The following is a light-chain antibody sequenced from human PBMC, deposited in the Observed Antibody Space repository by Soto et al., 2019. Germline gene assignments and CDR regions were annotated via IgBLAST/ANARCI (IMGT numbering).Light chain of an antibody. CDR2: GAS. Sequence: DIVLTQSPGTLSLSPGERATLSCRASQSVSSNYLAWYQQEPGQAPRLLIHGASTRATGVPDRFSGSGSGTDFTLTISRLEPEDFAVYHCQQYGSLSWTFGQGT. V-gene: IGKV3-20*01. CDR1: QSVSSNY. J-gene: IGKJ1*01. CDR3: QQYGSLSWT.